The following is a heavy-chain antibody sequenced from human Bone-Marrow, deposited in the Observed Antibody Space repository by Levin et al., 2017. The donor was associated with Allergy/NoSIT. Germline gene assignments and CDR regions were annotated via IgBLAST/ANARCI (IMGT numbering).Heavy chain of an antibody. CDR2: ISYDGIHK. D-gene: IGHD1/OR15-1a*01. Sequence: GGSLRLSCAASGFTFSSYAMHWVRQAPGKGLEWVAIISYDGIHKDYGDSVKGRFTISRDNSKNTVYLQMNRLRAEETAVYYCGRGGVRTDKGGDYWGQGTLVTVSS. V-gene: IGHV3-30-3*01. J-gene: IGHJ4*02. CDR3: GRGGVRTDKGGDY. CDR1: GFTFSSYA.